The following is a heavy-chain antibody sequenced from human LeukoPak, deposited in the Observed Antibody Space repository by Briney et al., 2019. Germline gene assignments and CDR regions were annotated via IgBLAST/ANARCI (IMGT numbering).Heavy chain of an antibody. CDR2: ISGNGGRT. CDR1: GFTFSILD. V-gene: IGHV3-23*01. CDR3: AKLNLGEMAYFDS. D-gene: IGHD3-16*01. Sequence: GGSLRLSCAASGFTFSILDMSWVRQAPGKGLEWVSAISGNGGRTYYADSVKGRFTISRDNSKNTLYLQMNSLRAEDTAVYYCAKLNLGEMAYFDSWGQGTLVTVSS. J-gene: IGHJ4*02.